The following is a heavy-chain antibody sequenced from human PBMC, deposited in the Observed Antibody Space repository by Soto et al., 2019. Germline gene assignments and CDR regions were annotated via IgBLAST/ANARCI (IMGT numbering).Heavy chain of an antibody. J-gene: IGHJ5*02. D-gene: IGHD1-1*01. V-gene: IGHV1-18*01. Sequence: ASVKVSCKASGYTFTSYGISWVRQAPGQGLEWMGWISAYNGNTNYAQKLQGRVTMTTDTSTSTAYMELRSLRSDDTALYYCARDPAVLERRFPWFDPWGQGTLVTVS. CDR1: GYTFTSYG. CDR3: ARDPAVLERRFPWFDP. CDR2: ISAYNGNT.